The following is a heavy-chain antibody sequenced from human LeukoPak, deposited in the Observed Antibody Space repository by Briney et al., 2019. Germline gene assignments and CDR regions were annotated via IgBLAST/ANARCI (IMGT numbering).Heavy chain of an antibody. CDR2: IYHSGIT. V-gene: IGHV4-30-2*01. CDR1: GGSITSDGYY. CDR3: ARFVVIPTIYFDP. J-gene: IGHJ5*02. Sequence: SETLSLTCTVSGGSITSDGYYWSWIRQPPGKDLEWIGYIYHSGITYYNPSLKSRVTIFVDRSRNQFSLKLTSVTAADTAVYYCARFVVIPTIYFDPWGQGTLVSVSS. D-gene: IGHD2-2*01.